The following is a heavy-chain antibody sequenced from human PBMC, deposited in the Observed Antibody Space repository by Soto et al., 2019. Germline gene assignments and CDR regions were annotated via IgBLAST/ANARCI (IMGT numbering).Heavy chain of an antibody. CDR1: GYTFTDYY. CDR3: ARDRPYSGYNFHAFDI. D-gene: IGHD5-12*01. Sequence: AASVKVSCKASGYTFTDYYFHWVRQAPGQGLECMGWINPNTGVTKYTQKFQGRVTMTRDTSISTDYMELTRVRSDDTAGYWCARDRPYSGYNFHAFDIWGQGTMDT. V-gene: IGHV1-2*02. CDR2: INPNTGVT. J-gene: IGHJ3*02.